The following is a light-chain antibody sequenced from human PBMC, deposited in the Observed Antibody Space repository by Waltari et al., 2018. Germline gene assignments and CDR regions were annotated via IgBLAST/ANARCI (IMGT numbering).Light chain of an antibody. Sequence: QQPENGRRYLMKVNRECSHTNGDDIPDRFSGYSSGADRHLTISSLQSEDEADYYCQTGGHGTWVFGGGTKLTVL. V-gene: IGLV4-69*01. J-gene: IGLJ3*02. CDR2: VNRECSH. CDR3: QTGGHGTWV.